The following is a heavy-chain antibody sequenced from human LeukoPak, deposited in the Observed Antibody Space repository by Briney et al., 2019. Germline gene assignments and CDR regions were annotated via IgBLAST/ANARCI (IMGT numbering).Heavy chain of an antibody. CDR2: IYYSGST. D-gene: IGHD3-10*01. V-gene: IGHV4-30-4*01. CDR3: ARVVVRGLSQPLDY. CDR1: GGSISSGDSY. Sequence: SETLSLTCTVSGGSISSGDSYWSWIRQPPGKGLEWIGYIYYSGSTYYNPSLKSRVTISVDTSKNQFSLKLSSVTAADTAVYYCARVVVRGLSQPLDYWGPGTLVTVSS. J-gene: IGHJ4*02.